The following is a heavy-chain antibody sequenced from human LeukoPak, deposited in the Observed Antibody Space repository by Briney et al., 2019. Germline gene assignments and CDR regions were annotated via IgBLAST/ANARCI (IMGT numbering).Heavy chain of an antibody. CDR2: IDPTSGGT. CDR1: GYTFTSYG. Sequence: ASVKVSCKASGYTFTSYGISWVRQAPGQGLEWMGSIDPTSGGTKFAQKFQGRVTMTGDTSITTAYMELSRLRSDDTAVYYCAREYYDSSGVKYAFDIWGQGTMVTVSS. D-gene: IGHD3-22*01. CDR3: AREYYDSSGVKYAFDI. J-gene: IGHJ3*02. V-gene: IGHV1-2*02.